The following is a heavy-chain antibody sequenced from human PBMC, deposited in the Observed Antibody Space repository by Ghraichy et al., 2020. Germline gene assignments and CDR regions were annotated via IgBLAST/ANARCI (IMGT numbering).Heavy chain of an antibody. CDR2: INSDGSST. Sequence: LSLTCAGSGFTFGSYWMHWVRQAPGKGLVWFSHINSDGSSTTYADSVKGRFTISRDNAKNTLYLQMHSLRAEDSAVYYCARVRYYYGLGAFDVWGQGTMVTVSS. CDR3: ARVRYYYGLGAFDV. V-gene: IGHV3-74*01. D-gene: IGHD3-10*01. J-gene: IGHJ3*01. CDR1: GFTFGSYW.